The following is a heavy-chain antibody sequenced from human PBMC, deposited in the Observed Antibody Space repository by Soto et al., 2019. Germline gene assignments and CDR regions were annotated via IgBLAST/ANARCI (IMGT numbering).Heavy chain of an antibody. CDR2: IYHSGST. V-gene: IGHV4-4*02. D-gene: IGHD3-9*01. J-gene: IGHJ4*02. Sequence: SETLSLTCTVSGASINRNDWWSWVRQAPGKGLEWIGEIYHSGSTNYNPSLKSRVTISVDKSKNQFSLKLSSVTAADTAVYYFARSINFAWLLFDYWGPGTLVPVSS. CDR3: ARSINFAWLLFDY. CDR1: GASINRNDW.